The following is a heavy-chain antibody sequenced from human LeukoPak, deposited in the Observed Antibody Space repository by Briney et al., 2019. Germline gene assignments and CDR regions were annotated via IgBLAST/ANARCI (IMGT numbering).Heavy chain of an antibody. V-gene: IGHV4-59*12. CDR1: GGSISNYY. D-gene: IGHD3-22*01. J-gene: IGHJ4*02. Sequence: SETLSLTCSVSGGSISNYYWSWIQQPPGKGLEWIGFIYYSGNTNYNPSLKSRVTISVNTSKSQFSLKLSSVTAADTAVYYCATYYYDSSDYYMPFDYWGQGTLVTVSS. CDR3: ATYYYDSSDYYMPFDY. CDR2: IYYSGNT.